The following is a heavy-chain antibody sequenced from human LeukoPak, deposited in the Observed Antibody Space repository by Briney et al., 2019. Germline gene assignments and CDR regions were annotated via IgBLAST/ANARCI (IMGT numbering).Heavy chain of an antibody. Sequence: GGSLRLSCAPSGFTFSNYGLSWVRQAPGKGLEWVSGTTGSGGSTYYADSVKGRFTISRDNSKNTLYLQMNSLRAEDTAIYYCARDERLLSFLKWGQGTLVTVSS. D-gene: IGHD3-3*01. J-gene: IGHJ4*02. V-gene: IGHV3-23*01. CDR1: GFTFSNYG. CDR2: TTGSGGST. CDR3: ARDERLLSFLK.